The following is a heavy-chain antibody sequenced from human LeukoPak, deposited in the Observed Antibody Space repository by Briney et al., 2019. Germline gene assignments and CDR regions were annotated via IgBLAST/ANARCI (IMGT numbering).Heavy chain of an antibody. V-gene: IGHV4-59*08. Sequence: SETLSLTCSVSGDSIGDFYWNWIRQSPEKGLEWIGNIHYSGSSVYNPSLRSRVSMSIDRSLKQFFLKLTSVTAADTAVYYCVLAPNSNWFDFWGQGILVTVSS. D-gene: IGHD2-8*01. CDR1: GDSIGDFY. J-gene: IGHJ4*02. CDR3: VLAPNSNWFDF. CDR2: IHYSGSS.